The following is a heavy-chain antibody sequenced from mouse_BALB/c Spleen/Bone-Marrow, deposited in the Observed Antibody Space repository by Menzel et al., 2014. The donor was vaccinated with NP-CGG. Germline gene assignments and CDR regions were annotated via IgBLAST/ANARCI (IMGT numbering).Heavy chain of an antibody. CDR1: GFNIKDTH. D-gene: IGHD1-1*01. CDR3: ARDYANTACFAS. J-gene: IGHJ3*01. CDR2: IDTANGNT. Sequence: VQLKESGAELVKPGASVKLSCTPSGFNIKDTHMHWVKQRPEQGLEWIGRIDTANGNTKYDSNFQGKATITADTSSNTAYLQLSSLTSEDTAVYYCARDYANTACFASWGQGTLVTVS. V-gene: IGHV14-3*02.